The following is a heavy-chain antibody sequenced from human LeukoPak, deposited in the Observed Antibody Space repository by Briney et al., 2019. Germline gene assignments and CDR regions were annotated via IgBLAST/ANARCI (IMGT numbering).Heavy chain of an antibody. CDR2: IYHRGTI. Sequence: SETLSLTCSVSGYSISSGYYWGWIRQSPRKGLEWIGSIYHRGTIYYNPSLKSRVTLLVDTSKNHLSLKLRSLTAADTAVYYCARGYYYDSSGYRHLFDYWGQGALVTVSS. J-gene: IGHJ4*02. V-gene: IGHV4-38-2*02. CDR1: GYSISSGYY. D-gene: IGHD3-22*01. CDR3: ARGYYYDSSGYRHLFDY.